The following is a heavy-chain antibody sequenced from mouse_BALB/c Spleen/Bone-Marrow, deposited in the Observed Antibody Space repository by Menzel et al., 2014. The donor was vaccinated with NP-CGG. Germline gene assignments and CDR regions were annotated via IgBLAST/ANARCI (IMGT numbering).Heavy chain of an antibody. Sequence: EVHLVESGGDLVKPGGSLKLSCAASGFTFSSYGMSWVRQTPDKGLEWVATISSGGTYTYYPDSVKGRFTISRDNAKHTLYLQMSSLKSEDTAMYYCARQGTTVVAPAMDYWGQGTSVTVSS. CDR1: GFTFSSYG. CDR3: ARQGTTVVAPAMDY. J-gene: IGHJ4*01. V-gene: IGHV5-6*01. CDR2: ISSGGTYT. D-gene: IGHD1-1*01.